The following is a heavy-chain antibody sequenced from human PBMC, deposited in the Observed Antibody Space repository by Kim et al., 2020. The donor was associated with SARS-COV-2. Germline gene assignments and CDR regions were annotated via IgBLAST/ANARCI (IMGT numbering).Heavy chain of an antibody. J-gene: IGHJ6*02. CDR2: IYSGGTS. D-gene: IGHD2-8*01. Sequence: GGSLRLSCAASGFTVSSNYMSWVRQAPGEALEWVSVIYSGGTSYYADSVEGRFTISRDSSQNTLYLQMNSLRPEDTAVYYCAREVFKKQGSFDYFNGMDVWGLGTTVTVSS. CDR1: GFTVSSNY. CDR3: AREVFKKQGSFDYFNGMDV. V-gene: IGHV3-66*02.